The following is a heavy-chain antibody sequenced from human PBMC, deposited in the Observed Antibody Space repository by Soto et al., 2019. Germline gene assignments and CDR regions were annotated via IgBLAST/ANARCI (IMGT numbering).Heavy chain of an antibody. V-gene: IGHV3-53*01. J-gene: IGHJ3*02. Sequence: DVQLVESGGGLIQPGGSLRLSCTVFGLTVSGKKYLAWVRQAPGKGLEWVSALYDVDGTYYADSVKRRFTTSGDSSKTSVYLQMNSLRPDDTAVYFCATWHQREHAYDIWGQGTAVTVSS. CDR3: ATWHQREHAYDI. D-gene: IGHD1-1*01. CDR2: LYDVDGT. CDR1: GLTVSGKKY.